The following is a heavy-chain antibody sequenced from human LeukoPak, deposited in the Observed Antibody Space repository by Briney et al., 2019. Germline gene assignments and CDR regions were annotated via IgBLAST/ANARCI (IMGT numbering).Heavy chain of an antibody. V-gene: IGHV3-49*04. CDR2: IRSKAYGETA. CDR3: TRDRGAYNLYDY. J-gene: IGHJ4*02. CDR1: GFIFSDYW. Sequence: GGSLRLSCVASGFIFSDYWMTWVRQAPGKGLEWVGFIRSKAYGETADYAASVKGRFTISRDDSKAIAYLQMNSLKTEDTAVYHCTRDRGAYNLYDYWGQGTLVTVSS. D-gene: IGHD1-1*01.